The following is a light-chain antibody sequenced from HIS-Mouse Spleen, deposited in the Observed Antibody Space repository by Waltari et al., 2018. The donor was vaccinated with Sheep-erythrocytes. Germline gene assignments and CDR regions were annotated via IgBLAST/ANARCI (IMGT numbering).Light chain of an antibody. V-gene: IGKV1-5*03. Sequence: DINMTQSPSTLSASVGDRVTITSRASQSISIWLAWYQQKTGKAPKILIKNASSLESGVTSRFSGSGYGTEFTLTISSLQPDDFATYYCPQYNSYPLTFGGGTKVEIK. J-gene: IGKJ4*01. CDR2: NAS. CDR3: PQYNSYPLT. CDR1: QSISIW.